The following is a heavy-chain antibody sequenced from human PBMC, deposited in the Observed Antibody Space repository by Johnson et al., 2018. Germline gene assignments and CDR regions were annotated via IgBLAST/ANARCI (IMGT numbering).Heavy chain of an antibody. CDR2: IGTGGDT. CDR3: AREGRSTAWQDWYFDL. V-gene: IGHV3-13*01. J-gene: IGHJ2*01. CDR1: GRKFSRSD. D-gene: IGHD6-19*01. Sequence: EEQLVQSVGGVVKPGKSLRLSCGASGRKFSRSDMHWVRQVPGKGLEWVSAIGTGGDTYYPDSVTGRFIIPREKANNSSYLQIKSLGVGETAVYFGAREGRSTAWQDWYFDLWGRGTLVTVSS.